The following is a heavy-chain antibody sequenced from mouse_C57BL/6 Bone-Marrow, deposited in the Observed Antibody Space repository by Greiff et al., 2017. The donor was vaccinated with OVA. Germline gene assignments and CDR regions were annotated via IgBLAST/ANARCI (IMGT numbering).Heavy chain of an antibody. V-gene: IGHV1-63*01. CDR1: GYTFTNYW. D-gene: IGHD2-4*01. CDR2: IYPGGGYT. CDR3: ARLSPYDYDGVFDY. Sequence: VQRVESGAGLVRPGTSVKMSCKASGYTFTNYWIGWAKQRPGHGLEWIGDIYPGGGYTNYNEKFKGKATLTADKSSSTAYMQFSSLTSEDSAIYYCARLSPYDYDGVFDYWGQGTTLTVSS. J-gene: IGHJ2*01.